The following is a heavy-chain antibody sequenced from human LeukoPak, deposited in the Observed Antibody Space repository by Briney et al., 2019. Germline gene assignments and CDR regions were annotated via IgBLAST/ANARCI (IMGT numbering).Heavy chain of an antibody. Sequence: SETLSLTCTVSGGSISSYYWTWIRQSAGKGLEWIGRINTSGSTNYNPSLRSRVTMSVNTSKNQFSLNLTSVTAADTAVYSCAREGGDPRWLDSWGQGTLVTVSS. CDR2: INTSGST. V-gene: IGHV4-4*07. CDR3: AREGGDPRWLDS. D-gene: IGHD6-25*01. CDR1: GGSISSYY. J-gene: IGHJ5*01.